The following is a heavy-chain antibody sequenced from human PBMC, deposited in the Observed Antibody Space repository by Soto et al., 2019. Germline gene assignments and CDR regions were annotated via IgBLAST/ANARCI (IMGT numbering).Heavy chain of an antibody. CDR3: AKFLKGSTTVTPQTANNYYYYGMDV. Sequence: GGSLRLSCAASGFTFSSYGMHWVRQAPGKGLEWVAVISYDGSNKYYADSVKGRFTTSRDNSKNTLYLQMNSLRAEDTAVYYCAKFLKGSTTVTPQTANNYYYYGMDVWGQGTTVTVSS. CDR1: GFTFSSYG. J-gene: IGHJ6*02. D-gene: IGHD4-17*01. CDR2: ISYDGSNK. V-gene: IGHV3-30*18.